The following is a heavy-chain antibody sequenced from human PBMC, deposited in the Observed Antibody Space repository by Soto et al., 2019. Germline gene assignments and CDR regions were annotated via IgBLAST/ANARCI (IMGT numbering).Heavy chain of an antibody. J-gene: IGHJ5*02. CDR3: AKGPDDVATAWFDP. Sequence: EVQLVESGGGLVQPGRSLRLSCAASGFTFDDYAIHWVRQAPGKGLEWVSGISWNSGRITYADSVKGRFTISRDNAKNSLYLQMNSLRPEYTALYYCAKGPDDVATAWFDPWGQGTLVTVSS. CDR2: ISWNSGRI. D-gene: IGHD3-10*02. CDR1: GFTFDDYA. V-gene: IGHV3-9*01.